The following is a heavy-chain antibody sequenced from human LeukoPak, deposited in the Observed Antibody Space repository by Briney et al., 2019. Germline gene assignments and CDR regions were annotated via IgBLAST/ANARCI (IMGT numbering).Heavy chain of an antibody. CDR3: AGTGLGYCSGGTCYHFDY. J-gene: IGHJ4*02. CDR2: IYYSGTT. D-gene: IGHD2-15*01. Sequence: SETLSLTCTVSGGSISSGGYSWSWIRQPPGKGLEWIGYIYYSGTTYYNPSLKSRVTISVDTSKNQFSLKLSSVTAADTAVYYCAGTGLGYCSGGTCYHFDYWGQGTLVTVSS. V-gene: IGHV4-30-2*03. CDR1: GGSISSGGYS.